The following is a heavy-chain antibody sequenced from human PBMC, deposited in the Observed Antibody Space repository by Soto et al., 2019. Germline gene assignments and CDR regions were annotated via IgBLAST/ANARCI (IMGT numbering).Heavy chain of an antibody. CDR2: VSGSGDST. V-gene: IGHV3-23*01. J-gene: IGHJ4*02. D-gene: IGHD3-10*02. CDR1: AFTFSSYA. Sequence: EVQLLESGGGLAQPGGSLRLSCAASAFTFSSYAMSWAREAPGKGMEWVSAVSGSGDSTYYADSVKGRFTISRDNSMNTLYMQMNSLRAEDTAEYYCANVRASQCPGCTEDYCGQGTRVTDSS. CDR3: ANVRASQCPGCTEDY.